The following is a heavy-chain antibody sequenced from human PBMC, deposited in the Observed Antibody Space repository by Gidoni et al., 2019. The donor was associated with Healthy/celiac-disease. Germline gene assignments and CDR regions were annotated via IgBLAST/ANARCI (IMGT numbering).Heavy chain of an antibody. CDR3: ARDRQWLDNHYYYYGMDV. D-gene: IGHD6-19*01. J-gene: IGHJ6*02. CDR2: IYYSGST. V-gene: IGHV4-59*01. CDR1: GGSISSYY. Sequence: QVQLQESGPGLVKPSETLSLTCTVSGGSISSYYWSWIRQPPGKGLEWIGYIYYSGSTNYNPSLKSRVTISVDTSKNQFSLKLSSVTAADTAVYYCARDRQWLDNHYYYYGMDVWGQGTTVTVSS.